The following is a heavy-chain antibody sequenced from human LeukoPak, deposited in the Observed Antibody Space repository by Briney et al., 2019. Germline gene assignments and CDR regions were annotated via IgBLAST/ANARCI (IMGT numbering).Heavy chain of an antibody. J-gene: IGHJ4*02. CDR2: ISSSGSTI. CDR3: AKYRLVWLPAPVFDF. CDR1: GFTFSDYY. V-gene: IGHV3-11*04. Sequence: PGGPLRLSCAASGFTFSDYYMSWIRQAPGKGLEWVSYISSSGSTIYYADSVKGRFTISRDNAKNSLYLQMNSLRAEDTAVYYCAKYRLVWLPAPVFDFWGQGTLVTVSS. D-gene: IGHD5-24*01.